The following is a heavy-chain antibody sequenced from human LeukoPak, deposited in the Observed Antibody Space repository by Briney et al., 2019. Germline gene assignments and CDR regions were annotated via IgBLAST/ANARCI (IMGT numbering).Heavy chain of an antibody. CDR3: AASPVAVAGSNWFDP. Sequence: KSGGSLRLSCAASGFTFSSYSMNWVRQAPGKGLEWVSSISSSSSYIYYAHSVKGRFTISRDNAKNSLYLQMNSLRAEDTAVYYCAASPVAVAGSNWFDPWGQGTLVTVSS. CDR2: ISSSSSYI. V-gene: IGHV3-21*01. D-gene: IGHD6-19*01. J-gene: IGHJ5*02. CDR1: GFTFSSYS.